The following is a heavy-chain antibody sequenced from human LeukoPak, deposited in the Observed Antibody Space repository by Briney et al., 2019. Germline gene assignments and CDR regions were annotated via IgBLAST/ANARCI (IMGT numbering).Heavy chain of an antibody. J-gene: IGHJ6*02. Sequence: GGSLRLSCAASGSTFSSSAMSWVRQAPGKGLEWVSSITGAGGGAYYPDSVKGRFTISRDNSKNTLYLQMSNLRAEDTAVYFCARGGGLDVWGQGATVTVSS. CDR3: ARGGGLDV. CDR1: GSTFSSSA. CDR2: ITGAGGGA. D-gene: IGHD3-16*01. V-gene: IGHV3-23*01.